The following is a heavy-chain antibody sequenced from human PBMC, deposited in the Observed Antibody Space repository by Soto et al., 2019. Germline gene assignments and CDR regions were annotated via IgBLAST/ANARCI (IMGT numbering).Heavy chain of an antibody. V-gene: IGHV3-11*05. Sequence: PCGSLRLSCAASGFTFSIYYMSRIRQAPGKGLEWVSYIGLSSTYTGYADSVKGRFTISRDNANNSLFLQMNSLRAEDPAVYYCARGSSSLDPWGQGALVTVSS. CDR1: GFTFSIYY. CDR2: IGLSSTYT. CDR3: ARGSSSLDP. D-gene: IGHD6-6*01. J-gene: IGHJ5*02.